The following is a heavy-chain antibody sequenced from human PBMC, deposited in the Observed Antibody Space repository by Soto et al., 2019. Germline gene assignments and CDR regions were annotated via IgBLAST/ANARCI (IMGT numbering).Heavy chain of an antibody. V-gene: IGHV1-18*01. CDR1: GYTFSTYG. CDR3: ARVGPSREVPYPFEY. CDR2: ISAYNHYT. D-gene: IGHD1-26*01. J-gene: IGHJ4*02. Sequence: QVDLVQSGPEVRKPGASVNVSCKASGYTFSTYGISWVRQAPGQGLEWMGWISAYNHYTNYAQKFHDRVTMTTDTSTNTAYMELRSLTSGDTAMYFCARVGPSREVPYPFEYWGQGTLVTVAS.